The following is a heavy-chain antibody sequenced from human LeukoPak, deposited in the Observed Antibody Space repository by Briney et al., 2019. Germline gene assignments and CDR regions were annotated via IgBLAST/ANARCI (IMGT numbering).Heavy chain of an antibody. D-gene: IGHD2-21*01. Sequence: SETLSLTCAVSGGSISSGAYSWSWLRQPPGKGLEWIGYIYHSGSTYYNPSLKSRVTISVDRSKNQFSLKLSSVTAADTAVYYCARESIPFDAFDIWGQGTMVTVSS. V-gene: IGHV4-30-2*01. J-gene: IGHJ3*02. CDR2: IYHSGST. CDR1: GGSISSGAYS. CDR3: ARESIPFDAFDI.